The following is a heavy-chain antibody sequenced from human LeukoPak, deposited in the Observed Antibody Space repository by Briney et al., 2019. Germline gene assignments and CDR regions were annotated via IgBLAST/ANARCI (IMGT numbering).Heavy chain of an antibody. V-gene: IGHV1-69*05. J-gene: IGHJ3*02. CDR1: GGTFSSYA. Sequence: ASVKVSRKASGGTFSSYAISWVRQAPGQGLEWMGRIIPIFGTANYAQRFQGRVTITTDESTSTAYMELSSLRSEDTAVYYCARGLYSSSWYSDAFDIWGQGTMVTVSS. CDR2: IIPIFGTA. CDR3: ARGLYSSSWYSDAFDI. D-gene: IGHD6-13*01.